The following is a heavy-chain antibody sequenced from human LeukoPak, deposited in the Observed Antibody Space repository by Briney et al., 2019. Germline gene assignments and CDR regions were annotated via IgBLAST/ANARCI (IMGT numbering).Heavy chain of an antibody. CDR3: GSYVVGARGFDY. CDR2: FDPKYGER. D-gene: IGHD1-26*01. V-gene: IGHV1-24*01. CDR1: GYTLTNLS. Sequence: ASVKVSCKVSGYTLTNLSMHWVRQAPGKGLEWMGGFDPKYGERINAQKFQGRVTITEDASTDTAYMELSSLRSEDTAVYYCGSYVVGARGFDYWGQGTMVTVSS. J-gene: IGHJ4*02.